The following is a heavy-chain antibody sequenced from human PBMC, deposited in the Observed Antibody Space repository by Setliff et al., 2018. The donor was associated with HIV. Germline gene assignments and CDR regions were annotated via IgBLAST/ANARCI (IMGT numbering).Heavy chain of an antibody. CDR3: AKDASITGTSYYFDY. CDR2: ITWNGGRT. V-gene: IGHV3-43D*04. Sequence: GGSLRLSCAASGFTFDEYAMHWVRQSPGKGLEWVSLITWNGGRTSYADSVKGRFTISRDNSKNSLFLQMSSLRVEDTALYYCAKDASITGTSYYFDYWGHGALVT. CDR1: GFTFDEYA. D-gene: IGHD1-20*01. J-gene: IGHJ4*01.